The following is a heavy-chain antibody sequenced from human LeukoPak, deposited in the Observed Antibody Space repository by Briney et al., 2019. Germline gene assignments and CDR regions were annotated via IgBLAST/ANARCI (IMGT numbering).Heavy chain of an antibody. CDR1: GYSSSSAYY. J-gene: IGHJ4*02. Sequence: SETLSLTCAVSGYSSSSAYYSGWIRQPPAEGLEWIGSIYGSGSTYYNPSLKSRVTTSVDTSKNQLFLKLTSVTAADTAMYYCARGLSSWYSYWGQGTPVTVSS. D-gene: IGHD6-13*01. CDR2: IYGSGST. V-gene: IGHV4-38-2*01. CDR3: ARGLSSWYSY.